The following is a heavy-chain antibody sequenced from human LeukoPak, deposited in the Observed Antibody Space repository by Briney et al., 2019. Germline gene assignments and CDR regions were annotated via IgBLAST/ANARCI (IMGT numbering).Heavy chain of an antibody. CDR1: GFTFSSYG. V-gene: IGHV3-21*01. J-gene: IGHJ4*02. D-gene: IGHD2-2*01. CDR3: ARAPTVLVGYCSSSSCQADY. Sequence: GGSLRLSCAASGFTFSSYGMNWVRQAPGKGLEWVSAIDPSSTYIYYADSVKGRFTISRDNAENSLYLQMNSLRVEDTAVYYCARAPTVLVGYCSSSSCQADYWGQGTLVTVSS. CDR2: IDPSSTYI.